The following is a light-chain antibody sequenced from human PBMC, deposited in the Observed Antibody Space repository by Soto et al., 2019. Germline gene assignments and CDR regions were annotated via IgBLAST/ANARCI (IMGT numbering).Light chain of an antibody. J-gene: IGKJ1*01. CDR1: QSVPNNY. CDR3: QQYGGGPWT. Sequence: EIVLTQSPDTLSLSPGERATISCRASQSVPNNYLAWYLQKPGQAPKVLIYAAYNRATGIPDRFSGSGSGTDFTLTIRRREPEDFAVFYCQQYGGGPWTFGQGTKVES. V-gene: IGKV3-20*01. CDR2: AAY.